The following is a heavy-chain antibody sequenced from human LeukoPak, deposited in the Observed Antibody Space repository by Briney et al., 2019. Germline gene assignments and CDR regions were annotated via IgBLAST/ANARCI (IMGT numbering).Heavy chain of an antibody. V-gene: IGHV4-59*01. D-gene: IGHD6-19*01. CDR2: IHYSGST. J-gene: IGHJ4*02. Sequence: SGTLSLTCTVSGGSISSYYWNWIRQSPGKGLEWIGEIHYSGSTNYNPSLKSRVTISVDTSKDQFSLRLSSVTAAYTAVYYCAREGMAVGFARFPIFNYWGQGTLVTVSS. CDR3: AREGMAVGFARFPIFNY. CDR1: GGSISSYY.